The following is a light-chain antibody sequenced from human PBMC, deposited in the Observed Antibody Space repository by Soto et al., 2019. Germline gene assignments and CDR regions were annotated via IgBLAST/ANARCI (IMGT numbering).Light chain of an antibody. CDR1: SSDVGGYNY. CDR3: SSYTSSSIDYV. CDR2: EVS. V-gene: IGLV2-14*01. Sequence: QSALTQPASVSGSPGQSITISCTGTSSDVGGYNYVSWYQQHPGKAPKLLIYEVSNRPSGVSNRFSGSKSGSTASLTISGRQAEDEADYYCSSYTSSSIDYVFGTGTKVTVL. J-gene: IGLJ1*01.